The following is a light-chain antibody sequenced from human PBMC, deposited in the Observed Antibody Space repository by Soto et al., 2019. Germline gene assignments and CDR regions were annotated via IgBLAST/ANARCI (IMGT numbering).Light chain of an antibody. CDR1: SSDVGGYNY. CDR3: ISYTSSSTLVV. V-gene: IGLV2-14*01. J-gene: IGLJ2*01. CDR2: DVS. Sequence: QPALTQPASVSGSPGQSITISCTGTSSDVGGYNYVSWYQQHPGKAPKLMIYDVSNRPSGVSNRFSGSKSGNTASLTISGLQAEDEADYYCISYTSSSTLVVFGGGTKLTVL.